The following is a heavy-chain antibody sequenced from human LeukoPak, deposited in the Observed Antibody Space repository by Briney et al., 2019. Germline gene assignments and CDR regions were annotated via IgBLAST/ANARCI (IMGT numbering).Heavy chain of an antibody. D-gene: IGHD3-9*01. V-gene: IGHV3-23*01. CDR2: TSGSGGST. CDR3: AASDYDILTGYSVDFDY. Sequence: AGSLRLSCAASGFTFSSYAMSWVRQAQGKGLEWVSATSGSGGSTYYADSVKGRFTISRDNTKNTMYLQMNSLKAEDTDVYYCAASDYDILTGYSVDFDYWGQGTLVTVSS. CDR1: GFTFSSYA. J-gene: IGHJ4*02.